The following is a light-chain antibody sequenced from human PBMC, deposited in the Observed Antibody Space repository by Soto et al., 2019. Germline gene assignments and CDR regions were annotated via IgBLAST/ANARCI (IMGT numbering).Light chain of an antibody. CDR1: QSIGKN. CDR2: GAS. CDR3: QHYGDWPPYT. J-gene: IGKJ2*01. Sequence: EIVLTQSPATLSVSPGDRATLSCRASQSIGKNLAWYQHRPGRAPRLLIYGASNRASGIPARFSGGGSGTDFTLTISSLQPEDFAVYYCQHYGDWPPYTLGQGTNLDI. V-gene: IGKV3-15*01.